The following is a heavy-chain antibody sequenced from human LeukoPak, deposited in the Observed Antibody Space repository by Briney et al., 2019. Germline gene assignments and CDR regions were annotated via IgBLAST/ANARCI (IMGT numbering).Heavy chain of an antibody. D-gene: IGHD3-10*01. J-gene: IGHJ5*02. CDR2: IIPILGIA. CDR3: VRDPTSRITMVRGVIKSPRWFDP. V-gene: IGHV1-69*04. Sequence: GASVKVSCKASGGTFSSYAISWVRQAPGQGLEWMGRIIPILGIANYAQKFQGRVTITADKSTSTAYMELSSLRSEDTAVYYCVRDPTSRITMVRGVIKSPRWFDPWGQGTLVTVSS. CDR1: GGTFSSYA.